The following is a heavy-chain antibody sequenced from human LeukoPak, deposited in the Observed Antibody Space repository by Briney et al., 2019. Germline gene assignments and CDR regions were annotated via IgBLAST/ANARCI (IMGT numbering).Heavy chain of an antibody. CDR3: ARVRKKQWLVHQKYYFDY. CDR1: GYTFTGYY. Sequence: ASVKVSCKASGYTFTGYYMHWVRQAPGQGLEWMGWINPNSGGTNYAQQFQGRVTMTRDTSISTAYMELSRLRSDDTAVYYCARVRKKQWLVHQKYYFDYWGQGTLVTVSS. D-gene: IGHD6-19*01. CDR2: INPNSGGT. J-gene: IGHJ4*02. V-gene: IGHV1-2*02.